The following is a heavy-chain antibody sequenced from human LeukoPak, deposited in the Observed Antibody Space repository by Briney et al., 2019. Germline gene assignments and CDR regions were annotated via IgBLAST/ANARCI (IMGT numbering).Heavy chain of an antibody. CDR2: IYHSGST. CDR1: GGSISSGGYS. J-gene: IGHJ4*02. D-gene: IGHD1-7*01. V-gene: IGHV4-30-2*02. CDR3: VRDRELFY. Sequence: SQTLSLTCAVSGGSISSGGYSWSWIRQPPGKGLEWIGYIYHSGSTYYNPSLKSRVTISADTSKNQFSLKLSSVTAADTAVYYCVRDRELFYWGQGTLVTVSS.